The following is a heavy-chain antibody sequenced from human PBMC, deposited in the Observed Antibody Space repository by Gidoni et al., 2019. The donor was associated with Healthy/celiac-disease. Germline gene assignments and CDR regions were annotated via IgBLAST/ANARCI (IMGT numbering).Heavy chain of an antibody. CDR3: ARDIGLGGSFVSIFGALGDYGMDV. V-gene: IGHV3-66*01. CDR2: SYSGGST. D-gene: IGHD3-3*01. CDR1: GFPVSSNY. Sequence: EVQLVESWGVFVQPGWSLRLSCAASGFPVSSNYSLWFRKAPGKGLEWVSVSYSGGSTYYADSVKGRFTISRDNSKNTLYLQMNSLRAEDTAVYYCARDIGLGGSFVSIFGALGDYGMDVWGQGTTVTVSS. J-gene: IGHJ6*02.